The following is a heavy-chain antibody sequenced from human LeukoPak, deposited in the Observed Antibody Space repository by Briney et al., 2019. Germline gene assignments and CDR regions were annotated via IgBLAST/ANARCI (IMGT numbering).Heavy chain of an antibody. CDR1: GFTFSSYA. Sequence: GGSLRLSCAAPGFTFSSYAMSWVRQAPGKGLEWVSAISGSGGSTYYADSVKGRFTISRDNSKNTLYLQMNSLRAEDTAVYYCAKGSSSWETPYYYYYMDVWGKGTTVTVSS. V-gene: IGHV3-23*01. CDR3: AKGSSSWETPYYYYYMDV. J-gene: IGHJ6*03. D-gene: IGHD6-13*01. CDR2: ISGSGGST.